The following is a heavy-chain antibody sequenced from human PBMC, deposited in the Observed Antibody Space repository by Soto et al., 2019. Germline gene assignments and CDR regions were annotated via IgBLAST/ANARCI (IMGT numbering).Heavy chain of an antibody. CDR3: AGNLVATIIPFDY. Sequence: PSETLSLTCAVYGGSFSGYYWSWIRQPPGKGLEWIGEINHSGSTNYNPSLKSRVTISVDTSKNQFSLKLSSVTAADTAVYYCAGNLVATIIPFDYWGQGTLVTV. CDR2: INHSGST. D-gene: IGHD5-12*01. CDR1: GGSFSGYY. V-gene: IGHV4-34*01. J-gene: IGHJ4*02.